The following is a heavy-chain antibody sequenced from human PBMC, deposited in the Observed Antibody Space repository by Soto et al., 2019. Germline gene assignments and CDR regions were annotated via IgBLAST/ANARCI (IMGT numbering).Heavy chain of an antibody. CDR2: IYSAGST. CDR1: GFTVSNNY. D-gene: IGHD1-26*01. Sequence: EVQLVESGGGLVQPGGSLRLSCAASGFTVSNNYMSWYRQAPGKGLEWVSLIYSAGSTYYADSVKGRFTISRDNSKNTLYLQMTSLRAEDTAVYYCAGNSHKVYWGQGTLVTVSS. V-gene: IGHV3-66*01. J-gene: IGHJ4*02. CDR3: AGNSHKVY.